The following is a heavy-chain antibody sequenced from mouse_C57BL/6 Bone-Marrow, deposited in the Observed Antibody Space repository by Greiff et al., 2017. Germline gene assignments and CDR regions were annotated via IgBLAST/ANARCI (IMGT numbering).Heavy chain of an antibody. V-gene: IGHV1-69*01. J-gene: IGHJ4*01. CDR3: ARGSDDDYDRDYAMDY. CDR1: GYTFTSYC. D-gene: IGHD2-4*01. Sequence: VQLQQPGAELVMPGASVKLSCKASGYTFTSYCMHWVKQRPGQGLEWIGEVDPSDSCTIYNQKFKGKSTFTVDKSSSTAYMQLSSLTSADSAVYYCARGSDDDYDRDYAMDYWGQGTSVTVSS. CDR2: VDPSDSCT.